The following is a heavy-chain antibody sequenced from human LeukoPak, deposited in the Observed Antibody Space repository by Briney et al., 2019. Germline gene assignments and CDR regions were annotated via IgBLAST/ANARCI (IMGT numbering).Heavy chain of an antibody. CDR2: ISWNSGSI. D-gene: IGHD3-16*01. CDR3: AKDRGGYFDY. CDR1: GFTFDDYA. J-gene: IGHJ4*02. V-gene: IGHV3-9*01. Sequence: GGSLRLSCAASGFTFDDYAMHWVRQAPGKGLEWVSGISWNSGSIGYADSVKGRFTISRDNAKNSLYLQMNSLRAEDTALYYCAKDRGGYFDYWGQGTLLTVSS.